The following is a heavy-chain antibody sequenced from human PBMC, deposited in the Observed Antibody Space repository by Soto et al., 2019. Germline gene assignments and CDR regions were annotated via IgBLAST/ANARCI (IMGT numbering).Heavy chain of an antibody. Sequence: GGSLRLSCAASGFTFSSYAMSWVRQAPGKGLEWVSAINGSGGSTYYADSVKGRFTISRDNSKNTLYLQMNSLRAEDTAVYYCAKDTRGARFNEPFDYWGKGTLVTVS. V-gene: IGHV3-23*01. CDR1: GFTFSSYA. J-gene: IGHJ4*02. D-gene: IGHD2-15*01. CDR3: AKDTRGARFNEPFDY. CDR2: INGSGGST.